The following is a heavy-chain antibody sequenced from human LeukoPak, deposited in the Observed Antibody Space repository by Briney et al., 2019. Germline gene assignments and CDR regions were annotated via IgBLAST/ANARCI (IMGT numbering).Heavy chain of an antibody. V-gene: IGHV3-23*01. D-gene: IGHD2-15*01. CDR1: GFTFSNYA. Sequence: PGGSLRLSCAASGFTFSNYAMSWVRQAPGKGLEWLSAISDSGGATFYADSVKGRFTISRDNSKNMLYLQVNSLRAEDTAVYYCAKDMAGGGTYFDCWGQGTQVTVSS. CDR3: AKDMAGGGTYFDC. J-gene: IGHJ4*02. CDR2: ISDSGGAT.